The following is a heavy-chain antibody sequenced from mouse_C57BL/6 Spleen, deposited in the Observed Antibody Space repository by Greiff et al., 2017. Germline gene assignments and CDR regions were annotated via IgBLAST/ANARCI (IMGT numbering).Heavy chain of an antibody. D-gene: IGHD2-12*01. J-gene: IGHJ3*01. CDR1: GFTFSSYA. V-gene: IGHV5-4*03. CDR3: ARALRRGFAY. Sequence: EVKVVESGGGLVKPGGSLKLSCAASGFTFSSYAMSWVRQTPEKRLEWVATISDGGSYTYYPDNVKGRFTISRDNAKNNLYLQMSHLKSEDTAMYYCARALRRGFAYWGQGTLVTVSA. CDR2: ISDGGSYT.